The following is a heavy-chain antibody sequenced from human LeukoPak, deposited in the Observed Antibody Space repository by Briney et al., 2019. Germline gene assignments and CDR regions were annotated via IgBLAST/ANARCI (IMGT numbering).Heavy chain of an antibody. CDR2: INHSGST. V-gene: IGHV4-34*01. D-gene: IGHD1-14*01. CDR1: GGSFSGYY. Sequence: SETLSLTCAVYGGSFSGYYWSWIRQPPGKGLEWIGEINHSGSTNYNPSLKSRVTISVDTSKNQFSLKLSSVTAADTAVYYCARAKPSDGPFDYWGQGTLVTVSS. J-gene: IGHJ4*02. CDR3: ARAKPSDGPFDY.